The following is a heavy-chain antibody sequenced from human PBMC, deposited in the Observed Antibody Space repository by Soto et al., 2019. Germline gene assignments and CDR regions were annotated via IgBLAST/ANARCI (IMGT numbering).Heavy chain of an antibody. Sequence: QVQLVQSGAEVKKPGASVKVSCKASGYTFTNYGISWVRQAPGQGLEWMGWISAYKSNTNYAQKLQGRVTMTTDKPTRTAYMQLRGLRSDDTAVYYCAGEANVGAKLLCPEYWGQGTLVTFSA. CDR2: ISAYKSNT. CDR1: GYTFTNYG. D-gene: IGHD1-26*01. CDR3: AGEANVGAKLLCPEY. V-gene: IGHV1-18*01. J-gene: IGHJ4*02.